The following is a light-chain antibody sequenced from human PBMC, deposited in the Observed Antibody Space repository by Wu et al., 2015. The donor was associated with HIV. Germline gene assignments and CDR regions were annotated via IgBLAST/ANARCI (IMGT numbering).Light chain of an antibody. CDR1: QDIGDS. V-gene: IGKV1-27*01. CDR3: QKYNSAPLT. Sequence: DIKMTQSPSSLSASVGDRIIITCRASQDIGDSVAWYQEIPGKVPKLLIYATSTLHSGVPSRFSGSRSGADFTLTIGPLQPEDVATYYCQKYNSAPLTFGGGTKVEI. J-gene: IGKJ4*01. CDR2: ATS.